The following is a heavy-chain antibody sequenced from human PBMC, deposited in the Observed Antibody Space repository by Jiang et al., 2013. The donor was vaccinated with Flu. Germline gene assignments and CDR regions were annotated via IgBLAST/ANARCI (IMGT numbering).Heavy chain of an antibody. D-gene: IGHD2-15*01. J-gene: IGHJ3*02. CDR1: GGSISSSSYY. Sequence: SLTCTVSGGSISSSSYYWGWIRQPPGKGLEWIGSIYYSGSTYYNPSLKSRVTISVDTSKNQFSLKLSSVTAADTAVYYCARTGYCSGGSCYPLDAFDIWGQGTMVTVSS. V-gene: IGHV4-39*01. CDR2: IYYSGST. CDR3: ARTGYCSGGSCYPLDAFDI.